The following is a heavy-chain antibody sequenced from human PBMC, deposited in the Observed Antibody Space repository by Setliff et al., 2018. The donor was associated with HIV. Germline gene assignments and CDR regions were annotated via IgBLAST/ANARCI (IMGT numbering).Heavy chain of an antibody. Sequence: SETLSLTCTVSGGSIINNFWSWIRLPPGKGLEYIGYIYYSGNTDYNPSLKSRVTISVDRSKNQFSLKLSSVTAADTAVYYCARDYAEYSSGSNWFDPWGQGTLVTVSS. CDR2: IYYSGNT. CDR1: GGSIINNF. V-gene: IGHV4-59*12. D-gene: IGHD6-19*01. CDR3: ARDYAEYSSGSNWFDP. J-gene: IGHJ5*02.